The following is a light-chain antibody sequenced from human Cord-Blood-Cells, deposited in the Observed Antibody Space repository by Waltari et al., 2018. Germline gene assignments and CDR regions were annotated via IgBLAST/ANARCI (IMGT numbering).Light chain of an antibody. CDR3: QQRSNWPPLT. CDR1: QSVSSY. CDR2: DAS. Sequence: EIVLTQSPATLSLSPGERATLSCRASQSVSSYLAWYQQKPGQAPRLLIYDASNRATGIPARFSGSGSGRDFTLTSSSLEPEDFAVYYCQQRSNWPPLTFGGGTKVEIK. V-gene: IGKV3-11*02. J-gene: IGKJ4*01.